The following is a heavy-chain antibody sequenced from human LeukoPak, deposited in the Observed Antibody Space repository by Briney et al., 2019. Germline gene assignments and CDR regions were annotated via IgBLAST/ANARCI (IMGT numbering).Heavy chain of an antibody. V-gene: IGHV1-2*02. CDR1: GYTFTGKY. CDR3: ARAVVVTVVDAFDI. Sequence: GASVKVSCKASGYTFTGKYMYWVRQAPGQGLEWMGWINPNSGGTNYAQKFQGRVTMTRDTSISTAYMELSRLRSDDTAVYYCARAVVVTVVDAFDIWGQGTMVTVSS. D-gene: IGHD2-21*02. J-gene: IGHJ3*02. CDR2: INPNSGGT.